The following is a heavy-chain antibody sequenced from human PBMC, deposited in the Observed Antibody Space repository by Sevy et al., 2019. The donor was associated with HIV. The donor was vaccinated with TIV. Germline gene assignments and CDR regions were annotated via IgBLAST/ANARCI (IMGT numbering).Heavy chain of an antibody. J-gene: IGHJ4*02. CDR2: IKDDGSRA. D-gene: IGHD1-26*01. V-gene: IGHV3-74*01. CDR1: GFTFSRYW. Sequence: GGSLRLSCAASGFTFSRYWMHWVRQAPGKGLMWVSHIKDDGSRAFFADSVKGRFTISRNNTKNTLYLQMNSLRAEATAIYYCGRGNLVGSTTYLDLDYWGLGTLVTVSS. CDR3: GRGNLVGSTTYLDLDY.